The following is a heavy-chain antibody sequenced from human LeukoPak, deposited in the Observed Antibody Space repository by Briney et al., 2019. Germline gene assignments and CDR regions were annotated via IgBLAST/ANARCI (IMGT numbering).Heavy chain of an antibody. J-gene: IGHJ4*02. D-gene: IGHD3-22*01. CDR1: GFTFSGSA. CDR2: IRSKANSYAT. CDR3: TSYSPTYYYDSSGYPSLYYFDY. V-gene: IGHV3-73*01. Sequence: GGSLRHSCAASGFTFSGSAMHWVRQASGYGLEWVGRIRSKANSYATAYAASVKGRFTISRDDSKNTAYLQMNSLKTEDTAVYYCTSYSPTYYYDSSGYPSLYYFDYWGQGTLVTVSS.